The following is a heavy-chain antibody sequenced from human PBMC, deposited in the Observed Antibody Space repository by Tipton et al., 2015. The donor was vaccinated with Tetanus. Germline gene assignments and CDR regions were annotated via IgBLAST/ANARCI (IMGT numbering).Heavy chain of an antibody. J-gene: IGHJ6*02. CDR2: IDPNSGGT. CDR1: GYTFTGYY. CDR3: ARDRGDYIYYGMDV. Sequence: QLVQSGAEVKKPGASVKVSCKASGYTFTGYYIYWVRQAPGQGLEWMGWIDPNSGGTVYAQKFQGRVTMTRDTSISTVYMELRSVRSDETAVYYCARDRGDYIYYGMDVWGPGTTVTVS. D-gene: IGHD3-22*01. V-gene: IGHV1-2*02.